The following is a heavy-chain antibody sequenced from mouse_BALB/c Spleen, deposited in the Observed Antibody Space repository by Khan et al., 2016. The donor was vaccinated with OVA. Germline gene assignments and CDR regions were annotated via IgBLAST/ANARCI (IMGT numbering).Heavy chain of an antibody. CDR2: INTYTGEP. J-gene: IGHJ3*01. CDR3: ARSNGNYWFAY. D-gene: IGHD2-1*01. CDR1: GYTFTNYG. Sequence: QIQLVQSGPELKKPGETVKISCKASGYTFTNYGMNWVKQAPGKGLKWMGWINTYTGEPTYADDFKGRFAFSLETSASTAYLQINNRKNEDTATYCCARSNGNYWFAYWGQGTLVTVSA. V-gene: IGHV9-3-1*01.